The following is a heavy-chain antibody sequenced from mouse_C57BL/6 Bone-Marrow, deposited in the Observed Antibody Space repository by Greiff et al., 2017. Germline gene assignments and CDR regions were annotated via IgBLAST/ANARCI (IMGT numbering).Heavy chain of an antibody. CDR1: GFTFSDAW. Sequence: EVQLVESGGGLVQPGGSMKLSCAASGFTFSDAWMDWVRQSPEKGLEWVAEIRNKANNHATYYAESVKGRFTISRDDSKSSVYLQMNSLRAEDTGIYYCTRLTTDWYFDVWGTGTTVTVSS. CDR3: TRLTTDWYFDV. J-gene: IGHJ1*03. V-gene: IGHV6-6*01. CDR2: IRNKANNHAT. D-gene: IGHD1-1*01.